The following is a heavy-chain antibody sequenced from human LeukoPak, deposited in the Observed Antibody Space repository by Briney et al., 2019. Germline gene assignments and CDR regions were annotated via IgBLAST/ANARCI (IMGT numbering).Heavy chain of an antibody. CDR1: GFTFSSYA. V-gene: IGHV3-23*01. CDR3: AKDMVRGYYFDC. CDR2: ISGSSDAT. D-gene: IGHD3-10*01. Sequence: PGGSLRLSCEASGFTFSSYAMSWVRQAPGKGLEWVSAISGSSDATFYADSVKGRFTVSRDNSKNTLYLQMNSLRAEDTAVYFCAKDMVRGYYFDCWGQGTLITVSS. J-gene: IGHJ4*02.